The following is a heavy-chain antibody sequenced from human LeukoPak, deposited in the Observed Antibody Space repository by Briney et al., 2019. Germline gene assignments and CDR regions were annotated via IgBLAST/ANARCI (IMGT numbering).Heavy chain of an antibody. V-gene: IGHV1-69*13. J-gene: IGHJ4*02. CDR3: ARGRGELYCSGGSCYSALDY. Sequence: SVKVSCKASGGTFSSYAISWVRQAPGQGLEWMGGIIPIFGTANYAQKFQGRVTITADESTSTAYMELSSLRSEDTAVYYCARGRGELYCSGGSCYSALDYWGQGTLVTVSS. CDR2: IIPIFGTA. CDR1: GGTFSSYA. D-gene: IGHD2-15*01.